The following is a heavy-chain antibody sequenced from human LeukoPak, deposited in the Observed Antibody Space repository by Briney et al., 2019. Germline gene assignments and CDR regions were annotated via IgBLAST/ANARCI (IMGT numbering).Heavy chain of an antibody. V-gene: IGHV5-51*01. CDR2: IYPADSET. D-gene: IGHD3-16*01. J-gene: IGHJ4*02. CDR3: ARHSESYASSDY. Sequence: GESLKISCKASGYSFTTNWIGWVRQMPGKGLEWMGIIYPADSETIYGPSFEGQVTISADKSISTAYLQWRSLKASDTAIYYCARHSESYASSDYWGQGTLVTVSS. CDR1: GYSFTTNW.